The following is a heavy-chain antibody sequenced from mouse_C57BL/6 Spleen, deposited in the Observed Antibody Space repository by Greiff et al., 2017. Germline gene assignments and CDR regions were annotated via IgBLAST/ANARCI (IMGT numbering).Heavy chain of an antibody. J-gene: IGHJ3*01. V-gene: IGHV5-17*01. CDR2: ISSGSSTI. Sequence: EVKLVESGGGLVKPGGSLKLSCAASGFTFSDYGMHWVRQAPEKGLEWVAYISSGSSTIYYADTVKGRFTISRDNAKNTLFLQMTSLRSEDTAMYYCALAYYSNSFAYWGQGTLVTVSA. CDR3: ALAYYSNSFAY. D-gene: IGHD2-5*01. CDR1: GFTFSDYG.